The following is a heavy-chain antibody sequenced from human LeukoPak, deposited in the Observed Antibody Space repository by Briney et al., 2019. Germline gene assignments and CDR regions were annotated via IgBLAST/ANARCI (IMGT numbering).Heavy chain of an antibody. CDR3: AKDDAWGRYKD. J-gene: IGHJ1*01. V-gene: IGHV3-23*01. CDR2: ISPSGEII. D-gene: IGHD3-16*01. Sequence: GGSLRLSCAASGFTFSTYGMNWVRQAPGKGLEWVSGISPSGEIIYYTDSVKGRFTISRDNSKHTVSLQMNSLRGEDTAVYYCAKDDAWGRYKDWGQGTLVTVSS. CDR1: GFTFSTYG.